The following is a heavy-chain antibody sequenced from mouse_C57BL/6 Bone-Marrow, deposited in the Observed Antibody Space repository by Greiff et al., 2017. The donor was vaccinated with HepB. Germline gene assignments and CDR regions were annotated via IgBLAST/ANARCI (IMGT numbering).Heavy chain of an antibody. CDR3: ARGRQLRLRAMDY. CDR1: GYTFSSYW. J-gene: IGHJ4*01. D-gene: IGHD3-2*02. Sequence: QVQLQQPGTELVKPGASVKLSCKASGYTFSSYWMHWVKQRPGQGLEWIGNINPSNGGTNYNEKFKSKATLTVDKSSSTAYMQLSSLTSEDSAVYYCARGRQLRLRAMDYWGQGTSVTVSS. V-gene: IGHV1-53*01. CDR2: INPSNGGT.